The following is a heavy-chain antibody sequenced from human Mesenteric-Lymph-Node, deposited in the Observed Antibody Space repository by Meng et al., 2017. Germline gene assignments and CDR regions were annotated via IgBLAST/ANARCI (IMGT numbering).Heavy chain of an antibody. J-gene: IGHJ4*02. CDR1: GFTFSSYW. CDR3: AKDAETMIPFDY. Sequence: GESLKISCAASGFTFSSYWMDWVRQTPGKGLEWVSRINPDGSTTTYADSVQGRFTISRDNSKNTLYLQMNSLRAEDTAVYYCAKDAETMIPFDYWGQGTLVTVSS. V-gene: IGHV3-74*01. D-gene: IGHD3-16*01. CDR2: INPDGSTT.